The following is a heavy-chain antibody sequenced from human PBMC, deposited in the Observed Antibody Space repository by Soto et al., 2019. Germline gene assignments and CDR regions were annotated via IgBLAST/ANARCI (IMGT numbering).Heavy chain of an antibody. V-gene: IGHV1-46*01. Sequence: ASVKVSCKASGYAFINYYMHWVRQAPGQGLEWMGMIDPIDGSTRFTQKFQGRVTMTADTSSNTVYLNLSALKSDDTAVYYCARKGYTYRKSGLDVWGQGTTVTVSS. CDR2: IDPIDGST. D-gene: IGHD5-18*01. CDR1: GYAFINYY. CDR3: ARKGYTYRKSGLDV. J-gene: IGHJ6*02.